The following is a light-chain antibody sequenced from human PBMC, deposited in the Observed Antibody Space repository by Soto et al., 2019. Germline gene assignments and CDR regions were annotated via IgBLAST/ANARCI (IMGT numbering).Light chain of an antibody. J-gene: IGLJ3*02. CDR1: SSDVGSHNF. CDR3: CSYAGTTTWV. CDR2: EVS. V-gene: IGLV2-23*02. Sequence: QSALTQPASVSGSPGQSITISCTGTSSDVGSHNFVSWYQQRPGKAPKLMIFEVSKRPSGVSSRFSASKSGNTASLTISGVQAEDEADYYWCSYAGTTTWVFGGGTKLTVL.